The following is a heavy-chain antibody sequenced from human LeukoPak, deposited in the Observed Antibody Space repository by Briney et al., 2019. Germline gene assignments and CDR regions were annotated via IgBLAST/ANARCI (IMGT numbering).Heavy chain of an antibody. J-gene: IGHJ4*02. CDR1: GGSISSSY. V-gene: IGHV4-4*07. D-gene: IGHD1-26*01. Sequence: SETLSLTRTVSGGSISSSYWSWIRQPAGKGLEWIGRFSISGTTNYNPSLRSRVSISVDKSKNQFSLNLSSVTAADTAVYYCARLEGSGATDYWGQGTLVTVSS. CDR2: FSISGTT. CDR3: ARLEGSGATDY.